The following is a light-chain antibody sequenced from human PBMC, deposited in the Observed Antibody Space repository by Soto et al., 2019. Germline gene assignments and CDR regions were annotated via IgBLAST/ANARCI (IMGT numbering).Light chain of an antibody. J-gene: IGKJ2*01. V-gene: IGKV3-20*01. CDR3: QQYGSSPMHDWMSYT. CDR2: AAS. CDR1: QSVSSSY. Sequence: EIVLTQSPGTLSLSPGERATLSCRASQSVSSSYLAWHQKKPGQAPRLLIDAASSRSTGIPDRFSGSGSGTGFTFSISRLVPEDCAVYYCQQYGSSPMHDWMSYTFGQGTKLEIK.